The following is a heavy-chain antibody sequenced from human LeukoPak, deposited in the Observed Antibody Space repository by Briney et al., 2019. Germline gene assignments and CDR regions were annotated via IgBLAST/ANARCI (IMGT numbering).Heavy chain of an antibody. D-gene: IGHD6-19*01. J-gene: IGHJ4*02. CDR1: GFTFSSYG. Sequence: GGSLRLSCAASGFTFSSYGMHWVRQAPGKGLEWVSGISWNSGSIGYADSVKGRFTISRDNAKNSLYLQMNSLRAEDTALYYCAKDLRAYSSGWYGNWGQGTLVTVSS. CDR3: AKDLRAYSSGWYGN. V-gene: IGHV3-9*01. CDR2: ISWNSGSI.